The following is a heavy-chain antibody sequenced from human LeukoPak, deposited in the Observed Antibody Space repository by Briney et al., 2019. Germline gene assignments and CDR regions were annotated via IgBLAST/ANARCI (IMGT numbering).Heavy chain of an antibody. CDR2: ISSAGTTK. Sequence: GGSLSLSCAGSGLTFSDDYMRWIRQAPGKGREWLSYISSAGTTKFYADSLGGRFTISKDNAKNVLYLQLNSLRVEDTAVYYCVRHLAVVTPGDWGQGTLVTVSS. J-gene: IGHJ4*02. D-gene: IGHD4-23*01. CDR3: VRHLAVVTPGD. CDR1: GLTFSDDY. V-gene: IGHV3-11*04.